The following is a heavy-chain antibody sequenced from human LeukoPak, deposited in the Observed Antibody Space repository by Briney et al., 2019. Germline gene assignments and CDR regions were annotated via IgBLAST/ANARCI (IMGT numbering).Heavy chain of an antibody. Sequence: GGSLRLSCAASGFTFSSYSMNWVRQAPGKGLEWVSSISSSSSYIYYADSVKGRFTTSRDNAKNSLYLQMNSLRAEDTAVYYCARDPAVLAVAGIGLYDYWGQGTLVTVSS. D-gene: IGHD6-19*01. J-gene: IGHJ4*02. CDR1: GFTFSSYS. CDR3: ARDPAVLAVAGIGLYDY. V-gene: IGHV3-21*01. CDR2: ISSSSSYI.